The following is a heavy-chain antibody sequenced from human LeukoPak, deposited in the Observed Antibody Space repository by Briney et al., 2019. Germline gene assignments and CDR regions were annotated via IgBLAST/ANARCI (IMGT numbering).Heavy chain of an antibody. J-gene: IGHJ4*02. CDR2: ISGSGGST. CDR3: AKDLTLLKIAVAGTPFDY. D-gene: IGHD6-19*01. Sequence: GGSLRLSCAASGFTFSSYAMSWVRQAPGKGLEWVSAISGSGGSTYYADSVKGRFTISRDNSKNTLYLQMNSLRAEDTAVYYCAKDLTLLKIAVAGTPFDYWGQGTLVTVSS. V-gene: IGHV3-23*01. CDR1: GFTFSSYA.